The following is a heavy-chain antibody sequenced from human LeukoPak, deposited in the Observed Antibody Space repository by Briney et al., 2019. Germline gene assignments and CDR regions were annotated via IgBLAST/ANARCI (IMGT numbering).Heavy chain of an antibody. CDR3: AREKMVRGVKDLDY. Sequence: ASVKVSCKASGYTFTSYGISRVRQAPGQGLEWMGGISAYNGNTNYAQKLQGRVTMTTDTSTSTGYMELRSLRSDDTAVYYCAREKMVRGVKDLDYWGQGTLVTVSS. CDR1: GYTFTSYG. CDR2: ISAYNGNT. V-gene: IGHV1-18*04. D-gene: IGHD3-10*01. J-gene: IGHJ4*02.